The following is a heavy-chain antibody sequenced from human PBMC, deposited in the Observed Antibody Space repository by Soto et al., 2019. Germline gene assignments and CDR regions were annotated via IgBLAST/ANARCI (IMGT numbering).Heavy chain of an antibody. Sequence: QMQLVQSGPEVKKPGTSVKVSCKASGFTFTSSAVQWVRQARGQRLEWIGWIVVGSGNTNYAQKFQERVTITRDMSTSTAYMELSSLRSEDTAVYYCAAEYRERYFSGGSCAYYFDYWGQGTLVTVSS. CDR2: IVVGSGNT. J-gene: IGHJ4*02. D-gene: IGHD2-15*01. CDR3: AAEYRERYFSGGSCAYYFDY. CDR1: GFTFTSSA. V-gene: IGHV1-58*01.